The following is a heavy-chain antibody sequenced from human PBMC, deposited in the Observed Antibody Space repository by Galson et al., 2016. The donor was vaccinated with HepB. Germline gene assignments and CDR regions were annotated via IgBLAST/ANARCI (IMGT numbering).Heavy chain of an antibody. CDR3: ARDKGTSVWYKDY. D-gene: IGHD1-1*01. CDR2: ISYDGSNK. Sequence: SLRLSCAASGFTFSSYGIHWVRQAPGKGLEWVALISYDGSNKYYADSVKGRITISRDTSKNTVYLQMNSLRGEDTGVYYCARDKGTSVWYKDYWGQG. J-gene: IGHJ4*02. V-gene: IGHV3-30*03. CDR1: GFTFSSYG.